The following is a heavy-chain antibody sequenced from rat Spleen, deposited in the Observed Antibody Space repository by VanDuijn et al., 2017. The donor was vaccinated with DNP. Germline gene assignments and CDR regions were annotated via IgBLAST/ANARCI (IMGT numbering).Heavy chain of an antibody. J-gene: IGHJ4*01. CDR1: GFTFSNYW. CDR3: AKDRQGGYAMDA. V-gene: IGHV5-58*01. CDR2: INTDGDTT. Sequence: EVQLMETGGGLVKSGRSLKLSCVVSGFTFSNYWMYWIRQAPGKGLEWVASINTDGDTTDYQDSVKGRFTISRDNAENTISLQMNSLRSEDTATYYCAKDRQGGYAMDAWGQGTSVTVSS.